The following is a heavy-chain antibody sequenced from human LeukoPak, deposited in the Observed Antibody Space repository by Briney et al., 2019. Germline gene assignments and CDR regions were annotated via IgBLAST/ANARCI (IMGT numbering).Heavy chain of an antibody. CDR3: AKGSVVPAATGVDY. D-gene: IGHD2-2*01. CDR2: ISGSGGST. V-gene: IGHV3-23*01. Sequence: GGSLRLSCAASGFTFSSYTMSWVRQAPGKGLEWVSAISGSGGSTYYADSVKGRFTISRDNSKNTLYLQMNSLRAEDTAVYYCAKGSVVPAATGVDYWGQGTLVTVSS. J-gene: IGHJ4*02. CDR1: GFTFSSYT.